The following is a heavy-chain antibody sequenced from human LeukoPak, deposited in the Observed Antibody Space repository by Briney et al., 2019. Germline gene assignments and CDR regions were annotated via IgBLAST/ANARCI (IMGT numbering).Heavy chain of an antibody. CDR3: ARSSYDSSGPGPDAFDI. CDR2: ITSSSSYI. V-gene: IGHV3-21*01. CDR1: GFTFSSYN. J-gene: IGHJ3*02. Sequence: GGSLRLSCAASGFTFSSYNMNWVRQAPGKGLEWVSSITSSSSYIYYADSVKGRFTISRDNAKNSLYLQMNSLRAEDTAVYYCARSSYDSSGPGPDAFDIWGQGTKVTVSS. D-gene: IGHD3-22*01.